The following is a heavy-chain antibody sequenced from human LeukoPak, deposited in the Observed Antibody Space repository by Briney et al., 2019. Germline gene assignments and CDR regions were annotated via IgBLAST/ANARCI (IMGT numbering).Heavy chain of an antibody. CDR2: IYTSGRT. J-gene: IGHJ4*02. CDR3: ARVLSSGWTPDY. CDR1: GGSISSYY. D-gene: IGHD6-19*01. Sequence: SETLSLTCTVSGGSISSYYWSWIRQPAGKGLEWIGRIYTSGRTKYNASLKSRATMSVDTSKNQFSLKLSSVTAADTAVYYCARVLSSGWTPDYWGQGTLVTVSS. V-gene: IGHV4-4*07.